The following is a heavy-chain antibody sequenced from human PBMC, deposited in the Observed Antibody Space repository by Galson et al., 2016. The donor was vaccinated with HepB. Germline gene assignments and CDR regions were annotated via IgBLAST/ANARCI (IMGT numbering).Heavy chain of an antibody. CDR1: GFTFRSYA. Sequence: SLRLSCAASGFTFRSYAMSWVRQAPGKGLEWVSGISGSGGSTYYADSVKGRITISRGNSKNTLYLQMNSLRVEDTAVYYCAKAHYDILTGYWPYFDYWGQGTLVTVSS. J-gene: IGHJ4*02. V-gene: IGHV3-23*01. CDR2: ISGSGGST. CDR3: AKAHYDILTGYWPYFDY. D-gene: IGHD3-9*01.